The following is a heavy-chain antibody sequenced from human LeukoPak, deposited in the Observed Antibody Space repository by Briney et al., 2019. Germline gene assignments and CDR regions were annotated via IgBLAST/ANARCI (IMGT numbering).Heavy chain of an antibody. CDR3: VRDRERAFDI. CDR2: IYNTGST. D-gene: IGHD5-24*01. V-gene: IGHV4-59*01. Sequence: PSETLSLTCIVSGASIRSDYWTWIRQPPGKGLEWIGSIYNTGSTNCNPSLKSRVTISVDTSKNQFSLKLSSVTAADTAVYYCVRDRERAFDIWGQGTMVTVSS. CDR1: GASIRSDY. J-gene: IGHJ3*02.